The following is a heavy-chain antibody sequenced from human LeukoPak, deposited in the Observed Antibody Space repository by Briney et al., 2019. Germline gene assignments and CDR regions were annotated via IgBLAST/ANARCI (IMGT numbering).Heavy chain of an antibody. CDR1: GGSFSGYY. J-gene: IGHJ5*02. CDR3: AREQQWPEDWFDP. Sequence: PSETLSLTCAVYGGSFSGYYWSWIRQPPGKGLEWIGEINHSGSTNYNPSLKSRVTISVDTSKNQFSLKLSSVTAADTAVYYCAREQQWPEDWFDPWGQGTLVTVSS. D-gene: IGHD1/OR15-1a*01. V-gene: IGHV4-34*01. CDR2: INHSGST.